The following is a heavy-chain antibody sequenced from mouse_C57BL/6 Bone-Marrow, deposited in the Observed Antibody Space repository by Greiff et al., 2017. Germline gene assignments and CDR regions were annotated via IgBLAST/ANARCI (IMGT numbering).Heavy chain of an antibody. D-gene: IGHD1-1*01. CDR2: IDPENGDT. CDR3: TRYYYGSTLYWYFDV. CDR1: GFNIKDDY. V-gene: IGHV14-4*01. J-gene: IGHJ1*03. Sequence: EVQLQQSEAELVRPGASVKLSCTASGFNIKDDYMHWVKQRPEQGLEWIGWIDPENGDTEYASKFQGKATITADTSSNTAYLQLSSLTSEDTAVYYCTRYYYGSTLYWYFDVWGTGTTVTVSS.